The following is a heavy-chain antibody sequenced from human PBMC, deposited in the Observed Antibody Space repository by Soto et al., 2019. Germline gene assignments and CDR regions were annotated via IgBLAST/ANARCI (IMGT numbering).Heavy chain of an antibody. V-gene: IGHV3-33*01. Sequence: GSLRLSCAASGFTFSSYGMHWVRQAPGKGLEWVAVIWYDGSNKYYADSVKGRFTISRDNSKNTLYLQMNSLRAEDTAVYYCARDGERTEMATTPFDYWGQGTLVTVSS. CDR3: ARDGERTEMATTPFDY. J-gene: IGHJ4*02. D-gene: IGHD5-12*01. CDR1: GFTFSSYG. CDR2: IWYDGSNK.